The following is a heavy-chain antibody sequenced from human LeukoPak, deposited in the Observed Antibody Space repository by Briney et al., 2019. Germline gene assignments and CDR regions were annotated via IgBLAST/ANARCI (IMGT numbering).Heavy chain of an antibody. CDR1: GYTFTSYD. CDR2: MYPNSGNT. D-gene: IGHD6-19*01. V-gene: IGHV1-8*03. Sequence: GASVKVSCKASGYTFTSYDINWVRQATGQGLEWMGWMYPNSGNTGYAQKFQGRVTITRNTSISTAYMELSSLRSEDTAVYYCARGTIAVAQYDAFDIWGQGTMVTVSS. J-gene: IGHJ3*02. CDR3: ARGTIAVAQYDAFDI.